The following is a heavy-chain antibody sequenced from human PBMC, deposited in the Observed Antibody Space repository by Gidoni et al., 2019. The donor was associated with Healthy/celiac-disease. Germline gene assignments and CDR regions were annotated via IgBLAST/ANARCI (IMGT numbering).Heavy chain of an antibody. CDR3: ARNSGSYTTPFDY. V-gene: IGHV1-69*02. CDR1: GGTFSSYT. Sequence: QVQLVQSGAEVKKPGSSVKVSCKAAGGTFSSYTISWVRQAPGQGLEWMGRIIPILGIANYAQKFQGRVTITADKSTSTAYMELSSLRSEDTAVYYCARNSGSYTTPFDYWGQGTLVTVSS. J-gene: IGHJ4*02. D-gene: IGHD1-26*01. CDR2: IIPILGIA.